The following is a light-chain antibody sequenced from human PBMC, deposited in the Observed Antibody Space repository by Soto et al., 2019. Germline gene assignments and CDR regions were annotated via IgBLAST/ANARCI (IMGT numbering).Light chain of an antibody. V-gene: IGLV2-23*02. CDR3: CSYAGSSTWV. Sequence: QSALTQPASVSGSPGQSITISCTGTSSDVDNYNYVSWYQHHPGKAPKLMIYEVSNRPSGVSNRFSGSKSGNTASLTISGLQAEDEADYYCCSYAGSSTWVFGGGTKVTVL. CDR1: SSDVDNYNY. CDR2: EVS. J-gene: IGLJ2*01.